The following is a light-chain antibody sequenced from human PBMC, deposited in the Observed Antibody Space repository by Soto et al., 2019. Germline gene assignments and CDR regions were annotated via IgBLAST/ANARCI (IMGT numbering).Light chain of an antibody. CDR3: QQYNNWPPVT. V-gene: IGKV3-15*01. CDR2: GAS. CDR1: QSVSSN. Sequence: EIVMTQSPATLSVSPGERATLSCRASQSVSSNLAWYPQKTGQAPSLLIYGASTRATGIPARFSGSGSGTEFTLTISSLQSEDFAVYYCQQYNNWPPVTFGQGTKVEIK. J-gene: IGKJ1*01.